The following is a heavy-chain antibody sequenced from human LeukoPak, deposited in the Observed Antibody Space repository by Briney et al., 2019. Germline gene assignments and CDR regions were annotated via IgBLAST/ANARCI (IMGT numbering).Heavy chain of an antibody. CDR2: ISYDGSNK. J-gene: IGHJ4*02. Sequence: GGSLRLSCAASGFTFSSYAMHWVRQAPGKGLEWVAVISYDGSNKYYADSVKGRFTISRDNSKNTLYLQMNSLRAEDTAVYYCARDCGPVSPMGCWGQGTLVTVSS. CDR1: GFTFSSYA. D-gene: IGHD2-21*01. CDR3: ARDCGPVSPMGC. V-gene: IGHV3-30-3*01.